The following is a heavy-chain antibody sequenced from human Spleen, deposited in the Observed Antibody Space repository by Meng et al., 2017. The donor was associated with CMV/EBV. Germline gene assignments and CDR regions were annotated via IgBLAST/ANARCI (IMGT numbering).Heavy chain of an antibody. CDR2: IYSGGST. CDR1: GFTFSSYD. CDR3: ARGMTADYYYYYGMDV. D-gene: IGHD6-19*01. Sequence: GGSLRLSCAASGFTFSSYDMHWVRQAPSKGLEWVSVIYSGGSTYYADSVKGRFTISRDNSKNTLYLQMNSLRAEDTAVYYCARGMTADYYYYYGMDVWGQGTTVTVSS. J-gene: IGHJ6*02. V-gene: IGHV3-53*01.